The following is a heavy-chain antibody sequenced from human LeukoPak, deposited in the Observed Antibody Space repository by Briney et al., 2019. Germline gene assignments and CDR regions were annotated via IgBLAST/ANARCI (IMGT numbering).Heavy chain of an antibody. CDR1: GFSFSSYS. V-gene: IGHV3-21*01. J-gene: IGHJ6*03. CDR2: ITSSSSSYI. Sequence: GGSLRLSCAASGFSFSSYSMNWVRQAPGKGLQWVSSITSSSSSYIYYADSVKGRFTISRDNAKNSLYLQMNSLRAEDTAVYYCARDLSAAGWSSTGGPNYYMDVWGKGTTVTVSS. D-gene: IGHD6-13*01. CDR3: ARDLSAAGWSSTGGPNYYMDV.